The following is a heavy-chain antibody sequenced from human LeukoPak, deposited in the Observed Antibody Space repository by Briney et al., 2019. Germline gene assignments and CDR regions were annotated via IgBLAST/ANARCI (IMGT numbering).Heavy chain of an antibody. CDR3: AKDIGRSSYYYFDY. V-gene: IGHV3-30*02. D-gene: IGHD6-13*01. Sequence: GGSLRLSCAASGFTFSDYGMHWVRQAPGKGLEWVAFIRYDGSDKYYADSVKGRFTISRDNSKSTLYVQMNTLRAEDTAVYYCAKDIGRSSYYYFDYWGQGTLVTVSS. CDR2: IRYDGSDK. J-gene: IGHJ4*02. CDR1: GFTFSDYG.